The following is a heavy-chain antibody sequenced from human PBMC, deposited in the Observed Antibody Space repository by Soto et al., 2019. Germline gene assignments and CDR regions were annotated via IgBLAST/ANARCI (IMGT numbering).Heavy chain of an antibody. CDR2: INHTGGT. V-gene: IGHV4-34*01. CDR1: GGSVNGYY. CDR3: ATRITVFGLLIPPFDP. J-gene: IGHJ5*02. D-gene: IGHD3-3*01. Sequence: SETLSLTCAVYGGSVNGYYWNWIRQPPGKGLEWIREINHTGGTHYNPSLKSRVTMSVDTSKNQFSLRLSSVTAADTAIYYCATRITVFGLLIPPFDPWGQGTQVTVSS.